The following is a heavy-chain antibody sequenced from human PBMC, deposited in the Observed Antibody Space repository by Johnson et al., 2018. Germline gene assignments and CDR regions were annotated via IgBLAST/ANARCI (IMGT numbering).Heavy chain of an antibody. CDR2: IAYDESKE. J-gene: IGHJ4*01. CDR1: GFNFRSHG. D-gene: IGHD2-15*01. CDR3: AKGRGFPAY. V-gene: IGHV3-30*18. Sequence: QVQLVQSGGDVVQPGKSLRLSCLASGFNFRSHGMHWVRQAPGKGLAWLAVIAYDESKEFYADSVKGRFTISRDNPENTLYLQMNSLRIEDTGVYYCAKGRGFPAYWGHGTLVTVSS.